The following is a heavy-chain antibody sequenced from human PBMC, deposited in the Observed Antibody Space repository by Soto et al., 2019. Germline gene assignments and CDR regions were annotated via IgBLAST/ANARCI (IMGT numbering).Heavy chain of an antibody. CDR2: IYYSGST. CDR1: GGSISSGDYY. CDR3: ARGYCSGGSCYSVDY. V-gene: IGHV4-30-4*01. Sequence: LSLTCTVSGGSISSGDYYWSWIRQPPGKGLEWIGYIYYSGSTYYNPSLKSRVTISVDTSKNQFSLKLSSVTAADTAVYYCARGYCSGGSCYSVDYWGQGTLVTVS. D-gene: IGHD2-15*01. J-gene: IGHJ4*02.